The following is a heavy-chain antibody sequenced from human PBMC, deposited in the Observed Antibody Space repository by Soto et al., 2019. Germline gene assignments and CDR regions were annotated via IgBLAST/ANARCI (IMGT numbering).Heavy chain of an antibody. CDR3: AAYGSGSSSYYYYGMDV. V-gene: IGHV3-21*01. D-gene: IGHD3-10*01. CDR1: GFTFSSYS. J-gene: IGHJ6*02. Sequence: LRLSCAASGFTFSSYSMNWVRQAPGKGLEWVSSVSSSSYYIYYADSVKGRFTISRDNAKNSLYLQMNSLRAEDTAVYYCAAYGSGSSSYYYYGMDVWGQGTTVTVSS. CDR2: VSSSSYYI.